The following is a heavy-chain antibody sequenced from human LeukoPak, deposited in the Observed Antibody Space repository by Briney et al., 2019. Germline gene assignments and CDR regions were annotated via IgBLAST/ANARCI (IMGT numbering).Heavy chain of an antibody. D-gene: IGHD6-19*01. CDR3: ARNSDWYLGLFDY. Sequence: ASVKVSCKASGYTFMHWVRQAPGQGFAWMGWINPKSGVTKYAQKFQGRVSMTRDTSTSTAYMELNRLRSDDTAVYYCARNSDWYLGLFDYWGQGTLVTVSS. V-gene: IGHV1-2*02. J-gene: IGHJ4*02. CDR1: GYTF. CDR2: INPKSGVT.